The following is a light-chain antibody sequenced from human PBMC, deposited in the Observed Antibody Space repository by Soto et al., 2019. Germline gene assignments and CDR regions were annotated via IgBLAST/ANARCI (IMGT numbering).Light chain of an antibody. CDR3: QQYGRSPPYT. Sequence: EIVLTQSPGTLSLSPGERATLSCRASQSVSSSSLAWYQQKPGQAPRLLIYGASSRATGIPDRFSGSGSGTDFTLTISRLGPEDFAVYYCQQYGRSPPYTFGQGTKLEIK. V-gene: IGKV3-20*01. CDR1: QSVSSSS. J-gene: IGKJ2*01. CDR2: GAS.